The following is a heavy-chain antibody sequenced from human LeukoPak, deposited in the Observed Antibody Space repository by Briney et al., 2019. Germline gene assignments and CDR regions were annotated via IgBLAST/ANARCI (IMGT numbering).Heavy chain of an antibody. J-gene: IGHJ4*02. CDR3: ARVNRQQLVDFDY. V-gene: IGHV4-61*01. Sequence: PSETLSLTCTVSGGSISSSSYYWSWIRQPPGKGLEWIGHIYYSGSTNYNPSLKSRVTISVDTSKNQFSLKLSSVTAADTAVYYCARVNRQQLVDFDYWGQGTLVTVSS. D-gene: IGHD6-13*01. CDR1: GGSISSSSYY. CDR2: IYYSGST.